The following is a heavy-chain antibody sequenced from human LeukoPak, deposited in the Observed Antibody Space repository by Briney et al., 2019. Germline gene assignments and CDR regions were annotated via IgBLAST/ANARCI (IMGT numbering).Heavy chain of an antibody. CDR1: GYSISSGYY. CDR3: ARDHFAVAGYFDY. J-gene: IGHJ4*02. Sequence: SETLSLTCTVSGYSISSGYYWGWIRQPPGKGLEWIGSIYHSGSTYYNPSLKSRVTISLDTSKNQFSLKLSSVTAADTAVYYCARDHFAVAGYFDYWGQGTLVTVSS. V-gene: IGHV4-38-2*02. CDR2: IYHSGST. D-gene: IGHD6-19*01.